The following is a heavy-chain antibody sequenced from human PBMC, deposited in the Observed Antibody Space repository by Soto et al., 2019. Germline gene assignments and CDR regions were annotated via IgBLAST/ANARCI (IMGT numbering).Heavy chain of an antibody. Sequence: GGSLRLSCAASGFTFSSYSMNWVRQAPGKGLEWVSYISSSSSTIYYADSVKGRFTISRDNAKNSLYLQMNSLRAEDTAVYYCARIPAGQLWLALKLGAFDIWGQGTMVTVSS. CDR2: ISSSSSTI. J-gene: IGHJ3*02. CDR3: ARIPAGQLWLALKLGAFDI. D-gene: IGHD5-18*01. CDR1: GFTFSSYS. V-gene: IGHV3-48*01.